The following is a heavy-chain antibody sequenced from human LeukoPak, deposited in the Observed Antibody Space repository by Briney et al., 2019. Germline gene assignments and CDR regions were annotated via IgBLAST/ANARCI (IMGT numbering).Heavy chain of an antibody. CDR1: GFTFSDYY. D-gene: IGHD6-13*01. CDR2: ISSSSSYT. V-gene: IGHV3-11*06. Sequence: GGSLRLSCAASGFTFSDYYMSWIRQAPGKGLEWVSYISSSSSYTNYADSVKGRFTISRDNSKNTLYLQMNSLRAEDTAVYYCARDRAAGAFDYWGQGTLVTVSS. J-gene: IGHJ4*02. CDR3: ARDRAAGAFDY.